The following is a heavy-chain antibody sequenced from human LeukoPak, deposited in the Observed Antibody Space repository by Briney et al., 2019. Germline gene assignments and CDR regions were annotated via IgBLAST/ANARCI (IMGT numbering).Heavy chain of an antibody. CDR2: ISGSGGSR. J-gene: IGHJ3*01. Sequence: GGSLRLSCAASGFSFTTYAMSWVRQAPGKGLEWVSSISGSGGSRNYGDPVKGRFTSSRDNSKNTLFLQMNSLRAEDTAVYYCAKETSDYGDYVNAFDVWGQGTMVTVSS. D-gene: IGHD4-17*01. CDR1: GFSFTTYA. V-gene: IGHV3-23*01. CDR3: AKETSDYGDYVNAFDV.